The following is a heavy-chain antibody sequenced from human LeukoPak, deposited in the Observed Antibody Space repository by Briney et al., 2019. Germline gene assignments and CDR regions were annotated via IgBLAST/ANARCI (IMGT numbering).Heavy chain of an antibody. CDR3: ARAPMMIVVDDDAFDI. CDR1: GGTFSSYA. D-gene: IGHD3-22*01. Sequence: SVKVSCEASGGTFSSYAISWVRQAPGQGLEWMGRIIPIFGTANYAQKFQGRVTITTDESTSTAYMELSSLRSEDTAVYYCARAPMMIVVDDDAFDIWGQGTMVTVSS. V-gene: IGHV1-69*05. J-gene: IGHJ3*02. CDR2: IIPIFGTA.